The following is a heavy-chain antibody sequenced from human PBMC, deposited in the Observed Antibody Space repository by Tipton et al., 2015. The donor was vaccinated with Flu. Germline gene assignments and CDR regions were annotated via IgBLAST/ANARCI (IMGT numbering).Heavy chain of an antibody. CDR1: GYTFVDYW. V-gene: IGHV5-51*01. Sequence: QLVQSGAEVKKPGESLKISCKGSGYTFVDYWIGWVRQMPGKGLEWVGIIFPGDSDTRYSPSFQGRVTISADKSTGAAYLQWGSLEASDTAMYYCARKDCSGGSCYAAWYFDLWGRGPLVTVSS. CDR3: ARKDCSGGSCYAAWYFDL. CDR2: IFPGDSDT. D-gene: IGHD2-15*01. J-gene: IGHJ2*01.